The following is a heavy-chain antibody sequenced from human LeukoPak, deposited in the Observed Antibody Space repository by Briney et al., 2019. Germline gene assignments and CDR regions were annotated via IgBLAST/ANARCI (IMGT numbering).Heavy chain of an antibody. CDR3: ARVASWQIFGVVIKRDRFDY. Sequence: GGSLRLSCAASGFTFSSYSMNWVRQAPGKGLEWVSSISSSSSYIYYADSVKGRFTISRDNAKNSLYLQMNSLRAEDTAVYYCARVASWQIFGVVIKRDRFDYWGQGTLVTVSS. D-gene: IGHD3-3*01. CDR1: GFTFSSYS. V-gene: IGHV3-21*01. CDR2: ISSSSSYI. J-gene: IGHJ4*02.